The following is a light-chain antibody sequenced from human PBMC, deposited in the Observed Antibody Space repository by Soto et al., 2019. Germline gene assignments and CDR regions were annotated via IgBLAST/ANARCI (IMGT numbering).Light chain of an antibody. CDR3: QQQYNTPRT. CDR2: TAS. Sequence: DIQRTQSASSLSASVGYRVTITCRTSQPISDYLNWYQQKPGKAPTILIYTASNLQSGVPSRFSGSGSGTHFTLTISSLKTEDFATYYCQQQYNTPRTFGQGTKVDIK. CDR1: QPISDY. J-gene: IGKJ1*01. V-gene: IGKV1-39*01.